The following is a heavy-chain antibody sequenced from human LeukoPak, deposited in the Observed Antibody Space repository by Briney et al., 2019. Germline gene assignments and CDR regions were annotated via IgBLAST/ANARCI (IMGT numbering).Heavy chain of an antibody. CDR3: ARDLVGLWFGELLSSELGY. V-gene: IGHV1-18*01. D-gene: IGHD3-10*01. CDR2: ISAYNGNT. J-gene: IGHJ4*02. Sequence: ASVTVSCKASGYTFTSYGISWVRQAPGQGLEWMGWISAYNGNTNYAQKLQGRVTMTRDTSISTAYMELSRLRSDDTAVYYCARDLVGLWFGELLSSELGYWGQGTLVTVSS. CDR1: GYTFTSYG.